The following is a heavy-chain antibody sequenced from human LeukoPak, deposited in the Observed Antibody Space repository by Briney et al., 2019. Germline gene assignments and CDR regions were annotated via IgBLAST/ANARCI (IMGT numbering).Heavy chain of an antibody. D-gene: IGHD2-2*01. CDR2: ISSSGSTI. J-gene: IGHJ6*02. V-gene: IGHV3-48*03. CDR3: ARERYCSSTSCYGSYYGMDV. Sequence: GGSLRLSCAASGFTFSSYEMNWVRQAPGKGLEWVSYISSSGSTIYYADSVKGRFTISRDNAKNSLYLQMNSLRAEDTAVYYCARERYCSSTSCYGSYYGMDVWGQGTTVTVSS. CDR1: GFTFSSYE.